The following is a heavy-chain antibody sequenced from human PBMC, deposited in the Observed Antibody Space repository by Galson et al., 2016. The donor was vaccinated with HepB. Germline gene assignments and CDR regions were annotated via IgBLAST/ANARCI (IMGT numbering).Heavy chain of an antibody. V-gene: IGHV3-49*04. Sequence: SLRLSCAPSGITFGDYGMSWVRQAPGKGLEWLGFIRSKAYGGTTEYAASVKGRFTIYRDDSKSIAYLQMNSLRAEDTAVYFCARVLNYGDYADDYWGQGTVVTVSS. J-gene: IGHJ4*02. D-gene: IGHD4-17*01. CDR3: ARVLNYGDYADDY. CDR1: GITFGDYG. CDR2: IRSKAYGGTT.